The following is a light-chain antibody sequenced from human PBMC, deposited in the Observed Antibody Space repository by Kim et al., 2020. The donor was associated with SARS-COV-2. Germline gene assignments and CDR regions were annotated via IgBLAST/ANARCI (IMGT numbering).Light chain of an antibody. Sequence: PGQRVIISCSGSSSKIGSYGVSWYQQLPGAAPKLLIYNNSQRPSGVPDRFSGSKSGTSASLAISGLQSEDEADYYCAAWDDSLTGLFGGGTQLTVL. J-gene: IGLJ2*01. V-gene: IGLV1-44*01. CDR2: NNS. CDR1: SSKIGSYG. CDR3: AAWDDSLTGL.